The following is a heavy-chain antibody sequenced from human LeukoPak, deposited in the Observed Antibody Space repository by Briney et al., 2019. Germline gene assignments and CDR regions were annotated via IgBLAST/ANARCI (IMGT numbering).Heavy chain of an antibody. CDR2: ISGSGGST. V-gene: IGHV3-23*01. Sequence: GGSLRLSCAASGITFSSYAMSWVRQAPGKGLEWVSAISGSGGSTYYADSVKGRFTISRDNSKNTLYLQMNSLRAEDTAVYYCAKDPYDFWSGYFTYFDYWGQGTLVTVSS. CDR1: GITFSSYA. J-gene: IGHJ4*02. CDR3: AKDPYDFWSGYFTYFDY. D-gene: IGHD3-3*01.